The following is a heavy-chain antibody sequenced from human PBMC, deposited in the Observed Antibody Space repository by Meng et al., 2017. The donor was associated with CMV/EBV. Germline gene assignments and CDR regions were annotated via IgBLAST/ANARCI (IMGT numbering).Heavy chain of an antibody. Sequence: QTWAAGLLKPSETLSLAGAVYGGSFSGYYWSWIRQPPGKGLEWIGEINHSGSTNYNPSLKSRVTISVDTSKNQFSLKLSSVTAADTAVYYCARGSRRLPRFNWFDPWGQGTLVTVSS. V-gene: IGHV4-34*01. CDR2: INHSGST. CDR3: ARGSRRLPRFNWFDP. D-gene: IGHD3-3*01. J-gene: IGHJ5*02. CDR1: GGSFSGYY.